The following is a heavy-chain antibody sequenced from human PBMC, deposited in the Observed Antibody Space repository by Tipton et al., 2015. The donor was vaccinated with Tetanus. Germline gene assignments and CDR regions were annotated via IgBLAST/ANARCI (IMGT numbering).Heavy chain of an antibody. CDR1: GGSISTYH. CDR2: VHPSGST. J-gene: IGHJ4*02. CDR3: ARGIDASNTGNF. Sequence: TLSLTCTVSGGSISTYHWNWIRQSPGKGPEWIGEVHPSGSTSYNPSLESRVTISIDTSKNQFSLKLTSLTAADTSVYFCARGIDASNTGNFGGQGPRATVSS. V-gene: IGHV4-34*01. D-gene: IGHD5-24*01.